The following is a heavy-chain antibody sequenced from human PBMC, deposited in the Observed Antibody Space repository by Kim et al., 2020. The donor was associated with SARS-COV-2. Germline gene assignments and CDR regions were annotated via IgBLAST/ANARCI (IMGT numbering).Heavy chain of an antibody. D-gene: IGHD1-26*01. J-gene: IGHJ4*02. CDR3: ARAKSLVGASFDS. V-gene: IGHV3-74*01. CDR2: INSDGSIT. Sequence: GGSLRLSCAASGFTFSSHWMHWVRQAPGKGLVWASRINSDGSITSYADSVKGRFTISRDNAKSTLYLQMNSLRVDDTAVYYCARAKSLVGASFDSWGQG. CDR1: GFTFSSHW.